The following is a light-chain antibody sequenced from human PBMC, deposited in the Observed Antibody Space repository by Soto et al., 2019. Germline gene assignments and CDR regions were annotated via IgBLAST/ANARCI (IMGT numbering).Light chain of an antibody. V-gene: IGLV2-14*03. J-gene: IGLJ1*01. Sequence: QSVLTQPASVSGSPGQSITISCPGTISDVGGYNFVSWYQQYPGKAPKLMICDVSYRPSGVSNRFSGSKSGNTASLTISGLQAEDEADYYCGSFTGSNYVFGTGTKVTVL. CDR1: ISDVGGYNF. CDR2: DVS. CDR3: GSFTGSNYV.